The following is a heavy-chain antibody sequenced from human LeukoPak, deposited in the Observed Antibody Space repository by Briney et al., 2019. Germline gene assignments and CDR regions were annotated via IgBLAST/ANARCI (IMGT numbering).Heavy chain of an antibody. CDR1: GGSISSGGYY. J-gene: IGHJ4*02. V-gene: IGHV4-30-2*01. CDR2: IYHSGST. Sequence: SSETLSLTCTVSGGSISSGGYYWSWIRQPPGKGLEWIGYIYHSGSTYYNPSLKSRVTISVDRSKNQFSLKLSSVTAADTAVYYCARGTNQLLHTLDYWGQGTLVTVSS. D-gene: IGHD2-2*01. CDR3: ARGTNQLLHTLDY.